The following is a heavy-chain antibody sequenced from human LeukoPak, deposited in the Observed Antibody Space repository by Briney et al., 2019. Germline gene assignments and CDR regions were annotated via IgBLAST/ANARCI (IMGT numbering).Heavy chain of an antibody. CDR1: GFTFGDYA. D-gene: IGHD2-15*01. CDR3: TRAGRYCSGGSCYSFY. V-gene: IGHV3-49*03. J-gene: IGHJ4*02. CDR2: IRSKAHGGTT. Sequence: PGGSLRLSCTACGFTFGDYAMSWCRQAPGEGLEWGGFIRSKAHGGTTEYAASVNGRFTISSDDSKSIAYLQMDSLKTEDTAVYYCTRAGRYCSGGSCYSFYWGQGTLVTVSS.